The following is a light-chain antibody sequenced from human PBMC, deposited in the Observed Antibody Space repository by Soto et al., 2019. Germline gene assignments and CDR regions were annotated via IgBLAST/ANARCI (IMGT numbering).Light chain of an antibody. CDR2: DVS. J-gene: IGLJ2*01. Sequence: QSALTQPASVSGSPGQSITISCTGTSSDVGAYNYVSWYQQFPDKAPKFIIYDVSDRPSGVSNRFSGSKSGNTASLSISGLQAEDEADYYCSSYTGSSTIFGGGTKLTVL. CDR1: SSDVGAYNY. CDR3: SSYTGSSTI. V-gene: IGLV2-14*01.